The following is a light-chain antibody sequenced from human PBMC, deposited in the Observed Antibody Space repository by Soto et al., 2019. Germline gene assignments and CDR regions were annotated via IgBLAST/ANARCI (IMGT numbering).Light chain of an antibody. Sequence: EVVMTQSPATVSVFPGEGVTLSCRASQTISTDLAWYQQKPGQAPSLLIYGASTSSTCVPDRVSGGASGTEFTIAISSLQSEDFGCYYSQQNHQLPPVTSGGQTKEHIK. CDR2: GAS. J-gene: IGKJ4*01. CDR1: QTISTD. V-gene: IGKV3-15*01. CDR3: QQNHQLPPVT.